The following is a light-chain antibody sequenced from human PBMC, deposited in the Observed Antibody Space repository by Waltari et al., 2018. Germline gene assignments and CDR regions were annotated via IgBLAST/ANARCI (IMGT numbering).Light chain of an antibody. CDR2: WAS. CDR3: LQQYTTPFT. CDR1: QDVTNS. Sequence: DIVMTQSPECLGVSLGERATINCKSSQDVTNSLSWYKQQPGQPPELLIYWASTRESGVPDRFSGSVFGTDVPLTIRSLQAEDVTVYYCLQQYTTPFTFGPGTRVDI. J-gene: IGKJ3*01. V-gene: IGKV4-1*01.